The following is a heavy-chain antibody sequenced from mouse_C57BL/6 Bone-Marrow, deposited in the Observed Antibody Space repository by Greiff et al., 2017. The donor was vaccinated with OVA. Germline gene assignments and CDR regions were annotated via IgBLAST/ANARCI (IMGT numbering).Heavy chain of an antibody. J-gene: IGHJ4*01. CDR3: ARDRWLLGNMDY. CDR2: ISDGGSYT. CDR1: GFTFSSYA. Sequence: EVQLVESGGGLVKPGGSLKLSCAASGFTFSSYAMSWVRQTPEKRLEWVATISDGGSYTYYPDNVKGRFTISRDNAKNNLYLQMSHLKSEDTAMYYCARDRWLLGNMDYWGQGTSVTVSS. D-gene: IGHD2-3*01. V-gene: IGHV5-4*01.